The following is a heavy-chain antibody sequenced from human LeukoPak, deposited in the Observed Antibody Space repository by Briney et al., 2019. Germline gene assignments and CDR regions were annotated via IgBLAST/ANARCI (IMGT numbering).Heavy chain of an antibody. J-gene: IGHJ4*02. D-gene: IGHD2-2*02. Sequence: HGESLKISCKGSGHSFTSYWIGWVRQMPGKGLEWMGIIYPGDSDTRYSPSFQGQVTISADKSISTAYLQWSSLKASDTAMYYCARAGSGGKYCSSTSCYKYLNHYWGQGTLVTVSS. CDR2: IYPGDSDT. CDR1: GHSFTSYW. CDR3: ARAGSGGKYCSSTSCYKYLNHY. V-gene: IGHV5-51*01.